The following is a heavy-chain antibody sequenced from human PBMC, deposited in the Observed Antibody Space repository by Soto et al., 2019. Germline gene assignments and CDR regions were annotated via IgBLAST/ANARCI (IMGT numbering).Heavy chain of an antibody. CDR1: GGSISSYY. V-gene: IGHV4-59*01. J-gene: IGHJ4*01. CDR2: IYYSGST. CDR3: ARRYGGNFDY. Sequence: QVQLQESGPGLVKPSETLSLTCTVSGGSISSYYWSWIRQPPGKGLEWIGYIYYSGSTNYNPSLKRRITIAVDTSKNQFPLKLSSVTAADTAVYYCARRYGGNFDYWGHGTLVTVSS. D-gene: IGHD3-16*01.